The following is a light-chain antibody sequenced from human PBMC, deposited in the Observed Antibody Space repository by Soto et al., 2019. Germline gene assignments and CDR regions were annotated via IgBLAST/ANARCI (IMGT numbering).Light chain of an antibody. Sequence: DIQMTQSPSSLSASVGDRVTITCQASQDIRNYLNWYQQKPGKAPKLLIYDASNLETGVPSRFSGSVSGTDFSFSISSLQPEDIATYYCQQYDNLPLTFGGGTKVEI. CDR1: QDIRNY. J-gene: IGKJ4*01. CDR3: QQYDNLPLT. CDR2: DAS. V-gene: IGKV1-33*01.